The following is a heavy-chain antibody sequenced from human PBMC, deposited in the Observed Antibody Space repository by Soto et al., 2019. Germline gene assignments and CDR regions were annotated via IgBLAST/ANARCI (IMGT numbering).Heavy chain of an antibody. CDR2: IYYSGST. D-gene: IGHD6-25*01. V-gene: IGHV4-31*01. CDR3: AGVLTANPRRDHAFDL. J-gene: IGHJ3*01. Sequence: SETLSLTCTVSGGSISSGGYYWSWIRQHPGKGLEWIGYIYYSGSTYYNPSLKSPVTISVDTSKNQFSLKLSSVTAADTAVYYCAGVLTANPRRDHAFDLWGQGTMVNVSS. CDR1: GGSISSGGYY.